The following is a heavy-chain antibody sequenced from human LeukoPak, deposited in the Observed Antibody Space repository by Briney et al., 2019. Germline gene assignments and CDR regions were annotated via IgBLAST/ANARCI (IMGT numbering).Heavy chain of an antibody. CDR3: ARDFI. Sequence: QPGGSLRRSCVGSGFTFSSHWMSWVRQAPGKGLEWVANIKQDGSEVDYVDSVKGRFTISRDNAKNSLFLQMNSLRAEDTAVYYCARDFIWGQGTLVTVSS. V-gene: IGHV3-7*05. D-gene: IGHD3-10*01. CDR1: GFTFSSHW. J-gene: IGHJ4*02. CDR2: IKQDGSEV.